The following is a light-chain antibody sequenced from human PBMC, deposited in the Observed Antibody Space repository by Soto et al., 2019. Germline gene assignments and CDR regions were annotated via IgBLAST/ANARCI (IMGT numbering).Light chain of an antibody. CDR1: QSLLHSNGYNY. CDR3: MQALQPLWT. CDR2: LGS. V-gene: IGKV2-28*01. J-gene: IGKJ1*01. Sequence: DIVMTQSPLSLPVTPGEPASISCRSSQSLLHSNGYNYLDWYLQKPGQSPQLLIYLGSNRASGVPDRLSGSGSGTDFTLKISRVEAEDVGVYYCMQALQPLWTFGQGTKVEIK.